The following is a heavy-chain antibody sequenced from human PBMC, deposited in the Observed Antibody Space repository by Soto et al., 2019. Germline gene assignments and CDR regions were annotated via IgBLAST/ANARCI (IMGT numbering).Heavy chain of an antibody. CDR2: IYYSGST. CDR1: GGSISSGDYY. Sequence: QVQLQESGPGLVKPSQTLSLTCTVSGGSISSGDYYWSWIRQPPGKGLEWIGYIYYSGSTYYNPSLKSRVTISVDTSKNQFSLKLSSVTAADTAVYYCASLPDLQTSYDFWILSHRQPYWGQGTLVTVSS. J-gene: IGHJ4*02. D-gene: IGHD3-3*01. CDR3: ASLPDLQTSYDFWILSHRQPY. V-gene: IGHV4-30-4*01.